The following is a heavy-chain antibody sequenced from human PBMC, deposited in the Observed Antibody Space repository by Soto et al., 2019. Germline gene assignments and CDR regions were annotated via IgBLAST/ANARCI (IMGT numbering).Heavy chain of an antibody. J-gene: IGHJ5*02. Sequence: SETLSLTCIVSGDSISSSDYYWGWIRQAPGKGPEWIGSIYNSGTMHYNPSLRNRLTMSVDTSKNQFSLKLTSVTAADMAVYYSATHVLQYRISISCHRNWVEPCGQATLV. CDR2: IYNSGTM. V-gene: IGHV4-39*01. CDR3: ATHVLQYRISISCHRNWVEP. CDR1: GDSISSSDYY. D-gene: IGHD2-2*01.